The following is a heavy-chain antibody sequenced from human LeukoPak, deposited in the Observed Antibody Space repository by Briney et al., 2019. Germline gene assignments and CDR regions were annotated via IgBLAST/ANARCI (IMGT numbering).Heavy chain of an antibody. CDR1: GFSISSYY. CDR2: IYYSGST. CDR3: ARLGRKYGAGSLGGMDV. Sequence: PSETLSLTCTVSGFSISSYYWSWIRQPPGKGLEWIGYIYYSGSTNYNPALKSRVTISLDTSKNQFSLKLSSVAAADPAGYYCARLGRKYGAGSLGGMDVWGQGTTVTVSS. J-gene: IGHJ6*02. D-gene: IGHD3-10*01. V-gene: IGHV4-59*01.